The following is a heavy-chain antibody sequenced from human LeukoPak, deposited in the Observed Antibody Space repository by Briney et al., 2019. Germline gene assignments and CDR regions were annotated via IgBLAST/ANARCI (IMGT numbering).Heavy chain of an antibody. CDR2: ISAYNGNT. CDR1: GYTFTSYG. J-gene: IGHJ5*02. Sequence: GASVKVSCKASGYTFTSYGISWVRQAPGQGLEWMGWISAYNGNTNYAQKLQGRVTMTTDTSTSTAYMELRSLRSDDTAVYYCARDMKLLWFGEFDPWGQGTLVTVSS. D-gene: IGHD3-10*01. CDR3: ARDMKLLWFGEFDP. V-gene: IGHV1-18*01.